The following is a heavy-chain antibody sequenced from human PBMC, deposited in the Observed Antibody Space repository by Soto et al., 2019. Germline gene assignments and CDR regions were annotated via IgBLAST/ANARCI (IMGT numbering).Heavy chain of an antibody. D-gene: IGHD2-8*02. Sequence: QVQLQQWGAGLLKPSETLSLTCAVYGGSFNDYYWSWIRQPPGEGLEWIGEIHQSAGTKYNPSLRSRGTILRDTSKTQFSLRLSPVTAADTAVYYCARHGGVFFDSWGQGSLVTVSS. J-gene: IGHJ4*02. CDR1: GGSFNDYY. V-gene: IGHV4-34*01. CDR3: ARHGGVFFDS. CDR2: IHQSAGT.